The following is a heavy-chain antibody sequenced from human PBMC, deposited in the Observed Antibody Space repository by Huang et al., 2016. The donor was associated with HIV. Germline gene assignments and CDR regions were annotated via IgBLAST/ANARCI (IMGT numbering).Heavy chain of an antibody. Sequence: QVQLGESGGGVVQPEQSLSLSCAASGVDFSSYAMNWVRQAPGKGPQVGAVISNEGNNMYSSDSVKGRLIISRDNSKNTLYLQMNSLRGEDTAIYYCARGGILGTSWYRPFDYWGQGTLVTVSS. V-gene: IGHV3-30-3*01. D-gene: IGHD6-13*01. CDR1: GVDFSSYA. CDR2: ISNEGNNM. J-gene: IGHJ4*02. CDR3: ARGGILGTSWYRPFDY.